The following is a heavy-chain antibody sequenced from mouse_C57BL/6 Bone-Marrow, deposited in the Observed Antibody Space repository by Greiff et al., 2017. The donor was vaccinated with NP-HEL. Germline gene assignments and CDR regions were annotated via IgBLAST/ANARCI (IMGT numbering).Heavy chain of an antibody. CDR2: IYPGSGST. CDR1: GYTFTSYW. D-gene: IGHD1-1*02. J-gene: IGHJ2*01. CDR3: ARRILWGYYYDY. Sequence: QVQLQQPGAELVKPGASVKMSCKASGYTFTSYWITWVKQRPGQGLEWIGDIYPGSGSTNYNEKFKSKATLTVDKSSSTAYMQLSSLTSEDSAVYYCARRILWGYYYDYWGQGTTLTVSS. V-gene: IGHV1-55*01.